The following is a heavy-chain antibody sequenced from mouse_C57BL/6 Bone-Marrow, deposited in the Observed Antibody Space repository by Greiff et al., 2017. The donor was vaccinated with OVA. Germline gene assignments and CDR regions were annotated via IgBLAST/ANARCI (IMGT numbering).Heavy chain of an antibody. V-gene: IGHV5-12*01. CDR2: ISNGGGST. CDR1: GFTFSDYY. CDR3: ARQGYDYDLFAY. D-gene: IGHD2-4*01. Sequence: EVHLVESGGGLVQPGGSLKLSCAASGFTFSDYYMYWVRQTPEKRLEWVAYISNGGGSTYYPDTVKGRFTISRDNAKNTLYRQMSRLKAEDTAMYYCARQGYDYDLFAYWGQGTLVTVSA. J-gene: IGHJ3*01.